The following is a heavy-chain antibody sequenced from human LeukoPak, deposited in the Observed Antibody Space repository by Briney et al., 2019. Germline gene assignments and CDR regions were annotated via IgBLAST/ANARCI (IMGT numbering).Heavy chain of an antibody. CDR3: AREHSSRIYFYYVDV. J-gene: IGHJ6*03. D-gene: IGHD6-13*01. V-gene: IGHV4-4*07. CDR2: LYTRGNT. Sequence: SGTLSLTCTVSGGSISDSSWSWVRQPAGKGQEWIGRLYTRGNTNYNPSPKSRVTMSVDTSRNQFSLKLTSMTAADTAVYYCAREHSSRIYFYYVDVWGTGTTVVVS. CDR1: GGSISDSS.